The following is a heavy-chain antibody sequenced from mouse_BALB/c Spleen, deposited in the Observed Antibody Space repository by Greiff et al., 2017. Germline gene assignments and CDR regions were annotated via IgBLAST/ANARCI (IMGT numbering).Heavy chain of an antibody. Sequence: QVQLKESGPGLVAPSQSLSITCTVSGFSLTSYGVHWVRQPPGKGLEWLGVIWAGGSTNYNSALMSRLSISKDNSKSQVFLKMNSLQTDDTAMYYCATFITTVDYAMDYWGQGTSVTVSS. CDR3: ATFITTVDYAMDY. CDR2: IWAGGST. CDR1: GFSLTSYG. V-gene: IGHV2-9*02. J-gene: IGHJ4*01. D-gene: IGHD1-1*01.